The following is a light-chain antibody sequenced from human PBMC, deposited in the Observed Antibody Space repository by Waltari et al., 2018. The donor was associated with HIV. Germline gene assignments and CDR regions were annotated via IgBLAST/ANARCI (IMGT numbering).Light chain of an antibody. CDR3: QVWDSGSNHV. Sequence: SYVLTQPPSITVAPGKTAKITCGGKTIGSRDVHWYQQKPGQAPILVIYHDDDRPSGIPERFSGSNSDNTATLTINRVEVGDEADYYCQVWDSGSNHVFGSGTTVTVL. CDR1: TIGSRD. CDR2: HDD. J-gene: IGLJ1*01. V-gene: IGLV3-21*01.